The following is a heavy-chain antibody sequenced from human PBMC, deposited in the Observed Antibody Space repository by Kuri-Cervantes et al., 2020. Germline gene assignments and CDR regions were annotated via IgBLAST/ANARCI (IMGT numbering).Heavy chain of an antibody. V-gene: IGHV3-21*01. CDR3: ARYHDYGGNVGPKVDH. CDR1: GFTFSSYS. J-gene: IGHJ4*02. CDR2: ISSSSSYI. Sequence: GEFLKISCAASGFTFSSYSMNWVRQAPGKGLEWVSSISSSSSYIYYADSVKGRFTISRDNAKNSLYLQMNSLRAEDTAVYYCARYHDYGGNVGPKVDHWGQGTLVTISS. D-gene: IGHD4-23*01.